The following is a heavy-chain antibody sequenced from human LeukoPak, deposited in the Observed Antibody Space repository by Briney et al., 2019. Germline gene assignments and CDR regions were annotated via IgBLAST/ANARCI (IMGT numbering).Heavy chain of an antibody. CDR3: ARAGGVDTAMDANFDY. D-gene: IGHD5-18*01. J-gene: IGHJ4*02. CDR2: IYYNGGT. Sequence: SETLSLTCTVSGGSISSYYWNWIRQPPGKGLEWIGYIYYNGGTNYNPSLRSRVTISVGTSKNHFSLRLSSVTAADTAMYYCARAGGVDTAMDANFDYWGQGTLVTVSS. CDR1: GGSISSYY. V-gene: IGHV4-59*01.